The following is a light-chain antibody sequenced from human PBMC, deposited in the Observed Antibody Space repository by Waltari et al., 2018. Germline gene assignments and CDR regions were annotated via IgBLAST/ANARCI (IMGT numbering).Light chain of an antibody. Sequence: SYVLTQPPSVSVAPGQTATITCGGEDIGSKSVHWYQQKPGQAPVWVIYEDEGRPPGIPERFSGSNFGNTAALTITRVEAGDEADYYCQVWHFNNDHVWVFGGGTRLTVL. CDR2: EDE. J-gene: IGLJ3*02. CDR1: DIGSKS. V-gene: IGLV3-21*02. CDR3: QVWHFNNDHVWV.